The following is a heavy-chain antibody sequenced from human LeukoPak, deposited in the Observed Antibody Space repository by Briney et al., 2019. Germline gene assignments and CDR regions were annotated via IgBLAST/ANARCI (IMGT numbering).Heavy chain of an antibody. V-gene: IGHV3-53*01. D-gene: IGHD6-19*01. CDR3: ARDHGIAVAEYYFDY. CDR1: GFTVSSNY. J-gene: IGHJ4*02. CDR2: IYSGGST. Sequence: GGSLRLSCAASGFTVSSNYMSWVRQAPGKGLEWVSVIYSGGSTYYADSVKGRFTISRDNSKNTLYLQMNSLGAEDTAVYYCARDHGIAVAEYYFDYWGQGTLVTVSS.